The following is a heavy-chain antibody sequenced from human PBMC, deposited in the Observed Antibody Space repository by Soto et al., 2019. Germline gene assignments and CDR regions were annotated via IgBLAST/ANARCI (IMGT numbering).Heavy chain of an antibody. CDR1: GYHFSSYD. D-gene: IGHD6-6*01. J-gene: IGHJ5*02. CDR3: AREGYSSSSGPRGNWFDP. CDR2: VSPNNGNT. V-gene: IGHV1-8*01. Sequence: QVQLVRSGAGVKKPGASVKVSCKAYGYHFSSYDINWVRQATGQGLEWVGWVSPNNGNTGYAQKFQGRVTMTKNTSISTAYRELSSLRPEDTAVYYCAREGYSSSSGPRGNWFDPWGQGTLVTVSS.